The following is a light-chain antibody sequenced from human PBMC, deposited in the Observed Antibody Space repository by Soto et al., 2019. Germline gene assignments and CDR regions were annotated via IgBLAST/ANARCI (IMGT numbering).Light chain of an antibody. V-gene: IGKV3-20*01. CDR1: QSVDSSY. CDR2: GAS. CDR3: QQYGSSRST. J-gene: IGKJ5*01. Sequence: EVVLAQSPGTLSLSPGEGATLSCRASQSVDSSYLAWYQQKPAQSPRLLIYGASTRATGVPDRFSGSGSGTDFTLTISRLKPEDFAVYYCQQYGSSRSTFGQGTRLEIK.